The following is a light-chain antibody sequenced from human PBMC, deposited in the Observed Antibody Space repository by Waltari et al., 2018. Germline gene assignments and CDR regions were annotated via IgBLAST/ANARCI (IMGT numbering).Light chain of an antibody. CDR1: QGISNS. Sequence: DIQTTQSPSSPSASVGDRVTITCRGSQGISNSLAWYQQKPGKAPQLLRYAASRLESGVPSRFSGRGSGTDYALTISSLQPDDFATYDCRQYYNTPLAFGQGTKLAIK. CDR2: AAS. CDR3: RQYYNTPLA. V-gene: IGKV1-NL1*01. J-gene: IGKJ1*01.